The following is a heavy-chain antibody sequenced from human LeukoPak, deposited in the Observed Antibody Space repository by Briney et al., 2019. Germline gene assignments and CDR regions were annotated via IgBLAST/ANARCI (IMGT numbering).Heavy chain of an antibody. CDR3: SKARRPHTIYPKEVNFDY. CDR2: ITGGGGST. V-gene: IGHV3-23*01. J-gene: IGHJ4*02. Sequence: PGGSLRLSCAAAGFSFSSYAMSWVRQAPGKGLEWVSTITGGGGSTYYADSVKGRFTISRDNSKDTFYLQMNSLRVEDTAVYYCSKARRPHTIYPKEVNFDYWGQGTLVTVSS. CDR1: GFSFSSYA. D-gene: IGHD3-9*01.